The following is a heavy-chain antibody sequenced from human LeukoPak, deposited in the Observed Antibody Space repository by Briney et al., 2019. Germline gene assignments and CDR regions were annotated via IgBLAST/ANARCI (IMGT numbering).Heavy chain of an antibody. CDR3: ARADYGDYAWFDP. Sequence: SETLSLTCTVSGGSISSYYWSWIRQPPGKGLEWIGYIYYSGSTNYNPSLKSRVTISVDTSKSQFSLKLSSVTAADTAVYYCARADYGDYAWFDPWGQGTLVTVSS. J-gene: IGHJ5*02. CDR1: GGSISSYY. V-gene: IGHV4-59*01. CDR2: IYYSGST. D-gene: IGHD4-17*01.